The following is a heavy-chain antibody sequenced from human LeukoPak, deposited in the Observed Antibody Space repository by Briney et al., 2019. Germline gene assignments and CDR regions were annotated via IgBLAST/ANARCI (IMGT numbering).Heavy chain of an antibody. CDR2: IGTAGDT. Sequence: PGGSLRLSCAASGFTFSSYDMHWVRQATGKGLEWVSAIGTAGDTFYPGSVKGRFTISRDNAKNSLYLQMNSLRAGDTAVYYCARVLSGHGAFDIWGQGTMVTVSS. V-gene: IGHV3-13*01. J-gene: IGHJ3*02. D-gene: IGHD2-15*01. CDR1: GFTFSSYD. CDR3: ARVLSGHGAFDI.